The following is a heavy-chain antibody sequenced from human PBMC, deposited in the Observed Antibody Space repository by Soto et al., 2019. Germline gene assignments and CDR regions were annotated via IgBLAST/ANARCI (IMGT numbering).Heavy chain of an antibody. Sequence: QVQLQQWGAGLLKPSETLSLTCAVYGGSFSGYYWSWIRQPPGKGLEWIGEINHSGSTNYNPSLKSRVTISVDTSKSQFSLKLSSVTAADTAVYYCARTGGEAKDAFDIWGQGTMVTVSS. CDR3: ARTGGEAKDAFDI. CDR1: GGSFSGYY. V-gene: IGHV4-34*01. CDR2: INHSGST. D-gene: IGHD7-27*01. J-gene: IGHJ3*02.